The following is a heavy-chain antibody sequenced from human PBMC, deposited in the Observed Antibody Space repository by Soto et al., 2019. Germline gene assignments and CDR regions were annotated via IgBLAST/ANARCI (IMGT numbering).Heavy chain of an antibody. J-gene: IGHJ6*02. CDR2: IYYSGST. V-gene: IGHV4-31*03. Sequence: QVQLQESGPGLVKPSQTLSLTCTVSGGSISSGGYYWSWIRQHPGKGLEWIGYIYYSGSTYYNPSLKSRVTIAVDTSKNQFSLKLSSVTAADTAVYYCAREQSVEAAAGYYGMYVWGQGTTVTVSS. CDR3: AREQSVEAAAGYYGMYV. D-gene: IGHD6-13*01. CDR1: GGSISSGGYY.